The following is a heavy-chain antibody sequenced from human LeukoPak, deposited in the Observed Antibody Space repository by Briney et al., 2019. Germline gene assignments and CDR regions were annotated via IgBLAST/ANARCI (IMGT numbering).Heavy chain of an antibody. CDR3: ARDGSGFYLYYYMDV. D-gene: IGHD6-25*01. V-gene: IGHV3-21*01. CDR2: ISTVSTYK. J-gene: IGHJ6*03. CDR1: GFTFTDYS. Sequence: GGSLRLSCAASGFTFTDYSMTWVRQAPGRGLEWVSSISTVSTYKFYSDSVKGRFTISRDNAKNILYLQMSSLSAEDTAVYYCARDGSGFYLYYYMDVWGRGTPVTVSS.